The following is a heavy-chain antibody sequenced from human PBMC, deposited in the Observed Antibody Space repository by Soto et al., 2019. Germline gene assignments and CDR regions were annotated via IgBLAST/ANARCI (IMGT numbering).Heavy chain of an antibody. CDR1: GFTFGDYA. J-gene: IGHJ4*02. D-gene: IGHD2-15*01. CDR3: ATKLSGANPFDY. CDR2: IRSKAYGGTT. V-gene: IGHV3-49*03. Sequence: GGSLRLSCTASGFTFGDYAMSWFRQAPGKGLEWVGFIRSKAYGGTTEYAASVKGRFTISRDDSKSIAYLQMENLGAEDTAIYYCATKLSGANPFDYWGQGSLVTVSS.